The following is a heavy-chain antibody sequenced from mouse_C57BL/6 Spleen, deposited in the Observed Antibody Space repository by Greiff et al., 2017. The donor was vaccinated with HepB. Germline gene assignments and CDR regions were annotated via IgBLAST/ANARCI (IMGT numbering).Heavy chain of an antibody. V-gene: IGHV1-26*01. D-gene: IGHD1-1*02. CDR1: GYTFTDYY. CDR2: INPNNGGT. CDR3: ARRYGYYFDY. Sequence: EVQLQQSGPELVKPGASVKISCKASGYTFTDYYMNWVKQSHGKSLEWIGDINPNNGGTSYNQKFKGKATLTVDKSSSTAYMELRSLTSEDSAVYYCARRYGYYFDYWGQGTTLTVSS. J-gene: IGHJ2*01.